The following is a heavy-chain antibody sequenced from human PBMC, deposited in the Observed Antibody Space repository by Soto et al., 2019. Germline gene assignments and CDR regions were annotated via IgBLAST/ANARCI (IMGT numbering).Heavy chain of an antibody. J-gene: IGHJ6*03. CDR1: GGSISSGGYY. Sequence: SETLSLTCTVSGGSISSGGYYWSWIRQHPGKGLEWIGYIYYTGSTYYNPSLKSRVTISVDTSKNQFSLQLSSVTAADSAVYYCARESRDFYYYYLDVWCKGTMVTVSS. CDR2: IYYTGST. CDR3: ARESRDFYYYYLDV. V-gene: IGHV4-31*03.